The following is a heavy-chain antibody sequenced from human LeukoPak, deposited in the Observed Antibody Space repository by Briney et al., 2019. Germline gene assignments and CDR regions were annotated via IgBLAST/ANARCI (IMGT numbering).Heavy chain of an antibody. D-gene: IGHD6-19*01. CDR2: INPNSGGA. CDR1: GYTFTGYY. CDR3: AKSKRGIAVAEDY. J-gene: IGHJ4*02. V-gene: IGHV1-2*02. Sequence: ASVKVSWKASGYTFTGYYMHWVRQAPGQGLEWMGWINPNSGGANYAQKFQGRVTMTRDTSISTAYMELSRLRSDDTAVYYCAKSKRGIAVAEDYWGQGTLVTVSS.